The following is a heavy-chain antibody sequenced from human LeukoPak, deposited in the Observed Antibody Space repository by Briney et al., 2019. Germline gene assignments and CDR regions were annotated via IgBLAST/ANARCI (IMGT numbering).Heavy chain of an antibody. CDR3: AKGSKPYCGGDCYFDY. J-gene: IGHJ4*02. Sequence: GGSLRLSCAASGFTFDDYAMHWVRQAPGKGLEWVSGISWNSGSIGYADSAKGRFTISRDNAKNSLYLQMNSLRAEDTALYYCAKGSKPYCGGDCYFDYWGQGTLVTVSS. V-gene: IGHV3-9*01. D-gene: IGHD2-21*02. CDR2: ISWNSGSI. CDR1: GFTFDDYA.